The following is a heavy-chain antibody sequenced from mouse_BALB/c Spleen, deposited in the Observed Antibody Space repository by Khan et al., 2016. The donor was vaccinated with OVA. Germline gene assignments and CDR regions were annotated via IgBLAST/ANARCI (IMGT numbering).Heavy chain of an antibody. D-gene: IGHD1-1*01. J-gene: IGHJ3*01. CDR3: APVGVYYVSFAY. CDR1: GYTFTSYV. CDR2: IYPFNDDT. V-gene: IGHV1S136*01. Sequence: VRLQQSGPELVKPGASVKMSCKASGYTFTSYVMHWVKQKPGLGLEWIGYIYPFNDDTKYNEKFKGKATLTSDKSSSTAYMELSSLTSEDSAVASCAPVGVYYVSFAYWGQGTLVTVSA.